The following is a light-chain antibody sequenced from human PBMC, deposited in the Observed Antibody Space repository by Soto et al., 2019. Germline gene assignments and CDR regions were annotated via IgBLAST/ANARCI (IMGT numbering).Light chain of an antibody. CDR2: AAS. CDR1: QGISNY. CDR3: QKYTNVPA. Sequence: DIRMTQSPSSLSASVGDRVTITCRASQGISNYLAWYQQISGKVPKLLISAASTLQSGVPSRFSGSGSETDFTITISSLHPEDVATYYCQKYTNVPAFGGGTKVEIK. J-gene: IGKJ4*01. V-gene: IGKV1-27*01.